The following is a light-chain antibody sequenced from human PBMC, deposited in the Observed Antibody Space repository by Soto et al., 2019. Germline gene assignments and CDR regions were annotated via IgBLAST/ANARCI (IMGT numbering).Light chain of an antibody. CDR2: SNN. CDR3: AAWDDSLNGPV. V-gene: IGLV1-44*01. CDR1: SSNIGSNP. J-gene: IGLJ3*02. Sequence: QSVLTQPPSASGTPGQRVTISCSGSSSNIGSNPVNWYQQLPGTAPKLLIYSNNQRPSGVPDRFYGSKSGTSASLAISGLHSEDEADYYCAAWDDSLNGPVFGGGTKLTVL.